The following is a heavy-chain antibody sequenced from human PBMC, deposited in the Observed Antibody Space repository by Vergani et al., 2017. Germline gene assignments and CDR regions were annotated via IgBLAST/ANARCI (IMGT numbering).Heavy chain of an antibody. CDR2: IIPIFGTA. CDR1: GGTFSSYA. D-gene: IGHD3-22*01. CDR3: ASLNNYYESSLGPTGLDY. Sequence: QVQLVQSGAEVKKPGSSVTLSCKASGGTFSSYAISWVRQAPGQGLEWMGGIIPIFGTANYAQKLQGRVTITADDSTSTAYMELSSLRSEDTAVYYCASLNNYYESSLGPTGLDYWGQGTLVTVSS. V-gene: IGHV1-69*01. J-gene: IGHJ4*02.